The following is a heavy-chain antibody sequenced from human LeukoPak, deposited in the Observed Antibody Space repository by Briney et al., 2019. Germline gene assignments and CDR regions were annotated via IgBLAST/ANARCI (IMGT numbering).Heavy chain of an antibody. CDR3: ARMIGFGKGTYYFDS. CDR1: GGSINTSSSS. Sequence: SETLSLTCTVSGGSINTSSSSWGWIRQPPGKGLEWIGSTYYSGGTYYNPSLKSRVTISKHTSKNQSSLRLSSVTAADTAVCYCARMIGFGKGTYYFDSWGQGTVVTVSS. V-gene: IGHV4-39*07. J-gene: IGHJ4*02. CDR2: TYYSGGT. D-gene: IGHD3-10*01.